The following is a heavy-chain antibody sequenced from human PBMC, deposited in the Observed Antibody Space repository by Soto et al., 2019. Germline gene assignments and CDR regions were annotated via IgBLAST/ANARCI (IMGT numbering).Heavy chain of an antibody. CDR1: GYTFSDYY. V-gene: IGHV1-2*02. CDR2: ISPKRGGA. CDR3: ARCHRGLRYHLDS. J-gene: IGHJ5*01. D-gene: IGHD1-20*01. Sequence: ASVKVSCKATGYTFSDYYRQWVRQAPGQGLEYMGWISPKRGGAAYAQQFRGRVTMTRDPSVNLAYSHLSSLKPDDTAVYFCARCHRGLRYHLDSRGQGTLVTVYS.